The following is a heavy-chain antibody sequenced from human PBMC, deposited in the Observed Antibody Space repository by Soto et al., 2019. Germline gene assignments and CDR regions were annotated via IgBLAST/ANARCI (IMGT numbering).Heavy chain of an antibody. CDR3: AAVLAPTDPYNWFEP. CDR2: IVVGSGNT. V-gene: IGHV1-58*02. CDR1: GFTFSSSG. D-gene: IGHD1-1*01. Sequence: QIQLVQFGPEVKKPGTPVKVSCKASGFTFSSSGIHWVRQARGQRLEWIGWIVVGSGNTNYAQKFQERVTITSDVSTNPAYIELTRLRSEDTAVYYCAAVLAPTDPYNWFEPWGQGTLVTFSS. J-gene: IGHJ5*02.